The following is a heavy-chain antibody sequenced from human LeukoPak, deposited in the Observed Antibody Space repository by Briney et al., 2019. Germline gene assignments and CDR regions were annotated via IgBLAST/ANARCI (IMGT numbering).Heavy chain of an antibody. CDR1: GFTFSSYW. CDR2: IKQDGSEK. D-gene: IGHD1-26*01. CDR3: ASLSSRIEGSPDY. V-gene: IGHV3-7*01. Sequence: PGGSLRLSCAASGFTFSSYWLSWVRQSPGNVLKWAANIKQDGSEKYYVDSVKGRFTISRDNAKNSLYLQMNSLRAEDTAVYYCASLSSRIEGSPDYWGQGTLVTVSS. J-gene: IGHJ4*02.